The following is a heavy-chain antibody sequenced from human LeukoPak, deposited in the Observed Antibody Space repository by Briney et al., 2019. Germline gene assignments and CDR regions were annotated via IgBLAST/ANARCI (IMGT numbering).Heavy chain of an antibody. J-gene: IGHJ4*02. CDR2: ISGSGGST. CDR3: AKEGSSGWADY. D-gene: IGHD6-19*01. V-gene: IGHV3-23*01. CDR1: GFTFSSYA. Sequence: GGSLRLSCAASGFTFSSYAMGWVRQAPGKGLEWVSDISGSGGSTYYADSVKGRFTISRDNSKNTLYLQMSSLRAEDTAVYYCAKEGSSGWADYWGQGTLVTVSS.